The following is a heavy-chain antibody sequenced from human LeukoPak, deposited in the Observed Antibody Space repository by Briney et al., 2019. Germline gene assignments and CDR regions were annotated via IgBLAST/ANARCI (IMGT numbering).Heavy chain of an antibody. D-gene: IGHD3-16*02. CDR3: ARGHDDYVWGSYRPFDY. CDR2: ISSSSSYI. CDR1: GFTFSSYS. J-gene: IGHJ4*02. Sequence: GGSLRLSCAASGFTFSSYSMNWVRQAPGKGLEWVSSISSSSSYIYYADSVKGRFTISRDNAKNPLYLQMNSLRAEDTAVYYCARGHDDYVWGSYRPFDYWGQGTLVTVSS. V-gene: IGHV3-21*01.